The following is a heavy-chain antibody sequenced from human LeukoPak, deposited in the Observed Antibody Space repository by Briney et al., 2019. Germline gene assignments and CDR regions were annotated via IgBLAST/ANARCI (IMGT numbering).Heavy chain of an antibody. V-gene: IGHV3-30*18. CDR1: GLTFSSYE. Sequence: GGSLRLSCAASGLTFSSYEMNWVRQAPGEGLEWVAVISYDGSNKYYADSVKGRFTISRDNSKNTLYLQMNSLRAEDTAVYYCAKGLLHDPSWFDPWGQGTLVTVSS. CDR2: ISYDGSNK. J-gene: IGHJ5*02. CDR3: AKGLLHDPSWFDP. D-gene: IGHD3-3*01.